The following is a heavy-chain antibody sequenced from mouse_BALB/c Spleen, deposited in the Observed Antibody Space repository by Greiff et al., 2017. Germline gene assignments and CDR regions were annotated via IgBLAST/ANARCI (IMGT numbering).Heavy chain of an antibody. D-gene: IGHD1-2*01. CDR1: GFTFTDYY. V-gene: IGHV7-3*02. CDR3: ARDDYGTLDY. Sequence: DVMLVESGGGLVQPGGSLRLSCATSGFTFTDYYMSWVRQPPGKALEWLGFIRNKANGYTTEYSASVKGRFTISRDNSQSILYLQMNTLRAEDSATYYCARDDYGTLDYWGQGTTLTVSS. CDR2: IRNKANGYTT. J-gene: IGHJ2*01.